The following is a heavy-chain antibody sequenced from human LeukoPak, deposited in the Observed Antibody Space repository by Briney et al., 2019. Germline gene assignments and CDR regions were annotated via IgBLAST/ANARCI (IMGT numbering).Heavy chain of an antibody. J-gene: IGHJ6*03. D-gene: IGHD2-21*01. CDR1: GFTFSSYG. CDR2: ISFSSTYI. V-gene: IGHV3-21*01. Sequence: GGSLRLSCAASGFTFSSYGMSWVRQAPGKGLEWVSSISFSSTYIYYADSVKGRFTISRDNAKNSLYLQMNSLRAEDTAVYYCATDLFDYMDVWGKGTTVTVSS. CDR3: ATDLFDYMDV.